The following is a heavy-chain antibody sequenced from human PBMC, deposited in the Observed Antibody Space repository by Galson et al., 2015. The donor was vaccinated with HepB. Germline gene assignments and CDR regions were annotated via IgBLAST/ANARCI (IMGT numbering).Heavy chain of an antibody. Sequence: SVKVSCKASGGTFSSYAISWVRQAPGQGLEWMGRIIPILGIANYAQKFQGRVTITADKSTSTAYMELSSLRSEDTAVYYCARGLVVVAANSVWFDPWGQGTLVTVSS. CDR3: ARGLVVVAANSVWFDP. V-gene: IGHV1-69*04. CDR2: IIPILGIA. D-gene: IGHD2-15*01. J-gene: IGHJ5*02. CDR1: GGTFSSYA.